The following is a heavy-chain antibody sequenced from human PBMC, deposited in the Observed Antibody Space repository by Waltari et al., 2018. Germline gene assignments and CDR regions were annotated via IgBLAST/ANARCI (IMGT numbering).Heavy chain of an antibody. CDR1: GGSISRSSFY. V-gene: IGHV4-61*02. CDR3: ARDIAILGWFDP. CDR2: INTSGST. D-gene: IGHD3-3*01. Sequence: QVQLQESGPGLVKSSQTLSLTCTVAGGSISRSSFYWSWIRQPAGKGLEWIGRINTSGSTKDNPSLKSRVTISVDTSKNHFSRKLSSVTAADTAVYYCARDIAILGWFDPWGQGTLVTVSS. J-gene: IGHJ5*02.